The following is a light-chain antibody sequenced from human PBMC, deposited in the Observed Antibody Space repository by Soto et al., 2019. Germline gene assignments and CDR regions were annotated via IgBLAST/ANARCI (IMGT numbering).Light chain of an antibody. CDR3: QQRSNWPPLFT. J-gene: IGKJ3*01. CDR2: AAS. V-gene: IGKV3D-20*02. CDR1: QSVGSSY. Sequence: EIVLTQSPGTLSLSPGERATLSCRASQSVGSSYLAWYQQKPGQAPRLLIYAASSRATGIPDRFSGSGSGTDFTLTISRLEPEDFAVYYCQQRSNWPPLFTFGPGTKVDIK.